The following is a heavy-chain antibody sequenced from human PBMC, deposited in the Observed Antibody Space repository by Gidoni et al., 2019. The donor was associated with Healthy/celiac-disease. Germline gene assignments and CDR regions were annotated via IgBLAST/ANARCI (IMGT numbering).Heavy chain of an antibody. CDR1: GGTFSSYA. CDR3: ARVKDYGDYVRAFDI. CDR2: IIPILGIA. Sequence: QVQLVQSGAEVKKPGSSVKVSCKASGGTFSSYAISWVRQAPGQGLEWMGRIIPILGIANYAQKVQGRVTITADKSTSTAYMELSSLRSEDTAVYYCARVKDYGDYVRAFDIWGQGTMVTVSS. V-gene: IGHV1-69*09. J-gene: IGHJ3*02. D-gene: IGHD4-17*01.